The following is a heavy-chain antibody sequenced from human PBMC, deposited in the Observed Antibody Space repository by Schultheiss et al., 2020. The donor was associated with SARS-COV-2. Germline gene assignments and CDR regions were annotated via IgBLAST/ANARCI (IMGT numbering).Heavy chain of an antibody. J-gene: IGHJ4*02. V-gene: IGHV4-4*02. D-gene: IGHD7-27*01. CDR1: GGSISSSNW. Sequence: SETLSLTCTVSGGSISSSNWWSWVRQPPGKGLEWIGSIYYSGSTYYNPSLKSRVTISVDTSKNQFSLKLSSVTAADTAVYYCARESPITWGFDYWGQGTLVTVSS. CDR3: ARESPITWGFDY. CDR2: IYYSGST.